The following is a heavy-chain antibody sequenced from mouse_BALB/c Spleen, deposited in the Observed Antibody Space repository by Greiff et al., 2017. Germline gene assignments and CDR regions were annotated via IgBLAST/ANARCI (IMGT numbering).Heavy chain of an antibody. CDR3: ARDYGNYVDAMDY. Sequence: EVMLVESGGGLVKPGGSLKLSCAASGFTFSSYAMSWVRQSPEKRLEWVAEISSGGSYTYYPDTVTGRFTISRDNAKNTLYLEMSSLRSEDTAMYYCARDYGNYVDAMDYWGQGTSVTVSS. J-gene: IGHJ4*01. CDR1: GFTFSSYA. V-gene: IGHV5-9-4*01. CDR2: ISSGGSYT. D-gene: IGHD2-1*01.